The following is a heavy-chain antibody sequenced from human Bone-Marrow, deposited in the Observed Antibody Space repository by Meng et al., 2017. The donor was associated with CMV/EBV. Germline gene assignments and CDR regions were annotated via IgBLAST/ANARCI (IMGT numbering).Heavy chain of an antibody. Sequence: GESLKISCAASGFTFSSYWMSWVRQAPGKGLEWVAFIRYDGSNKYYADSVKGRFTISRDNSKNTLYLQMNSLRAEDTAVYYCAKDQGLDFWSGDFDYWGQGTLVTVSS. CDR3: AKDQGLDFWSGDFDY. CDR2: IRYDGSNK. D-gene: IGHD3-3*01. J-gene: IGHJ4*02. V-gene: IGHV3-30*02. CDR1: GFTFSSYW.